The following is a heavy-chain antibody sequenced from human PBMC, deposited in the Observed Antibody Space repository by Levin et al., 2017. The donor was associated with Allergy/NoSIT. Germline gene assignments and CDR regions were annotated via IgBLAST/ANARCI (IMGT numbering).Heavy chain of an antibody. CDR1: GFPFNVYN. J-gene: IGHJ4*02. Sequence: GGSLRLSCAASGFPFNVYNMNWVRQAPGKGLEWVSAISSTTTYIYYADSVKGRFTISRDNAKNSLFLQMNSLRVEDTAVYYCATEAGAMGTFDYWGQGTLVTVSS. D-gene: IGHD5-18*01. CDR2: ISSTTTYI. V-gene: IGHV3-21*01. CDR3: ATEAGAMGTFDY.